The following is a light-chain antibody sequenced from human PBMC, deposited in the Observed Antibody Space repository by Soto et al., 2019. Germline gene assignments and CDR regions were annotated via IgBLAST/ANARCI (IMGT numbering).Light chain of an antibody. V-gene: IGLV1-40*01. CDR3: QSYYSSLSGDV. CDR1: SSNIGAGYE. J-gene: IGLJ1*01. Sequence: QSVLTQPPSVSEAPGQRVTISCTGSSSNIGAGYEAHWYQQVPGTAPKLLIYENNNRPSGVPDRFSGSKSGTSASLAITGLQAEDEAEYYCQSYYSSLSGDVFGTGTKVTVL. CDR2: ENN.